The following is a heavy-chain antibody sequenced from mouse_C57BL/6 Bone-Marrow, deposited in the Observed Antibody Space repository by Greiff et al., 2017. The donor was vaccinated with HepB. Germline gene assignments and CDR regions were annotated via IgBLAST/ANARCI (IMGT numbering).Heavy chain of an antibody. CDR3: ARSPYYEGFDY. V-gene: IGHV1-76*01. D-gene: IGHD1-1*02. Sequence: VKLMESGAELVRPGASVKLSCKASGYTFTDYYINWVKQRPGQGLEWIARIYPGSGNTYYNEKFKGKATLTAEKSSSTAYMQLSSLTSEDSAVYFCARSPYYEGFDYWGQGTTLTVSS. J-gene: IGHJ2*01. CDR1: GYTFTDYY. CDR2: IYPGSGNT.